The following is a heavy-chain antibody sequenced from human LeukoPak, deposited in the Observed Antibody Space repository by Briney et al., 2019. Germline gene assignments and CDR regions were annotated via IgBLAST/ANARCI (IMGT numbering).Heavy chain of an antibody. CDR1: GYSISSGYY. D-gene: IGHD3-3*01. CDR3: ASGLRFNAFDI. Sequence: SETLSLTCTVSGYSISSGYYWGWIRQPPGKGLEWIGSIYHSGSTYYNPSLKSRVTISVDTSKNQFSLKLSSVTAADTAVYYCASGLRFNAFDIWGQGTMVTVSS. V-gene: IGHV4-38-2*02. J-gene: IGHJ3*02. CDR2: IYHSGST.